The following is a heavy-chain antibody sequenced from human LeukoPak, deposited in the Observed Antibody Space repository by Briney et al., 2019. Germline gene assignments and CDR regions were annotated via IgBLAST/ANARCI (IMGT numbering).Heavy chain of an antibody. Sequence: PSQSLTLTCRVSGGSISSGGYYWSWIRQHPGKGLEWIGHIYASGGTYYNPSLKSRVIVSVDTSKNQFSLKVSSVTVADTAVYYCARVDIRADHSDSSPDAFDVWGQGTMVTVSS. CDR2: IYASGGT. D-gene: IGHD3-22*01. J-gene: IGHJ3*01. V-gene: IGHV4-31*03. CDR1: GGSISSGGYY. CDR3: ARVDIRADHSDSSPDAFDV.